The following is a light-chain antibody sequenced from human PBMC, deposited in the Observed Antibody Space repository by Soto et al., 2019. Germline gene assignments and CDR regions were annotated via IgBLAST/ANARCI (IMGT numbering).Light chain of an antibody. CDR1: QSVGSS. CDR2: SAS. CDR3: QQHTDWLQL. V-gene: IGKV3-15*01. J-gene: IGKJ3*01. Sequence: EIVLTQSPATLSVSPGERATLSCRASQSVGSSFAWYQQKPGQAHRLLIYSASTRATGIPVSFSGSGSGTACSLNIGRLQSENFALYFCQQHTDWLQLFGLSTKVDI.